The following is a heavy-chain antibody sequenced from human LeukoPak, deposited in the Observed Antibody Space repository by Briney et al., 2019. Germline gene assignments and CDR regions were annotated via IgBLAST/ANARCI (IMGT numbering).Heavy chain of an antibody. V-gene: IGHV1-69*04. CDR2: IIPILGIA. CDR1: GGTFSSYA. Sequence: GASVKVSCKASGGTFSSYAISWVRQAPGQGLEWMGRIIPILGIANYAQKFQGRVTITADKSTSTAYMELRSLRSDDTAVYYCARDSAARQYYFDYWGQGTLVTVSS. CDR3: ARDSAARQYYFDY. D-gene: IGHD6-6*01. J-gene: IGHJ4*02.